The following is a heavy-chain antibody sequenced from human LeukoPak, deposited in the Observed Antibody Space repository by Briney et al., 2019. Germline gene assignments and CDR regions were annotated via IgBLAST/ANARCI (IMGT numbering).Heavy chain of an antibody. CDR3: AREDQPRGTFDY. V-gene: IGHV3-7*05. D-gene: IGHD2-15*01. J-gene: IGHJ4*02. Sequence: GGSLRLSCAASGFTFSNYWMTWVRQAPGKGLEWVTNIKQDGSEKYYVDSVKGRFTISRDNAKNSLYLQMNSLRAEDTALYYCAREDQPRGTFDYWGQGILVTVSS. CDR2: IKQDGSEK. CDR1: GFTFSNYW.